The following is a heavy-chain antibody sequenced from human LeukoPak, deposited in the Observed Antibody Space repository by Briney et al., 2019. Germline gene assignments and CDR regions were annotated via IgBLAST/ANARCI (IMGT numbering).Heavy chain of an antibody. Sequence: GRSRRLSCAASGFTFSSYWMHRVRQAPGKVLVWVSRINIDGSSTTYADSGKGRFTISRNNAKNTPHRQVNSLSAEDKAVYYCARDTVLDAYGGNSPYWGQGTLVTVSS. CDR3: ARDTVLDAYGGNSPY. V-gene: IGHV3-74*01. D-gene: IGHD4-23*01. CDR2: INIDGSST. CDR1: GFTFSSYW. J-gene: IGHJ4*02.